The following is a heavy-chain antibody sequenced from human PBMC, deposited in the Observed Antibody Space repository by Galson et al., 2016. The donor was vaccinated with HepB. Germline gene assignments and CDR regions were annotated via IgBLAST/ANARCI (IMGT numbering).Heavy chain of an antibody. CDR2: ISGNDGRT. CDR3: AKVLRSGWFGRKNYDFYGMDV. V-gene: IGHV3-23*01. D-gene: IGHD3-10*01. CDR1: GFNVNDNY. Sequence: SLRLSCAASGFNVNDNYMSWVRQAPGKGPEWVSAISGNDGRTYYADSVEGRFTISRDNSKNTLYLQINSLRDEDTAVFYCAKVLRSGWFGRKNYDFYGMDVWGHGTTVTVSS. J-gene: IGHJ6*02.